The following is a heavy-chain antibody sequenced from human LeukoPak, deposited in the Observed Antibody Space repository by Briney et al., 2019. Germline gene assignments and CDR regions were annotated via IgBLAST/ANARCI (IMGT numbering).Heavy chain of an antibody. Sequence: GGSLRLSCAASGFTFSDYAMSWVRQAPGKGLEWVSSISDSGATTYYADSVRGRFTISRDKSHNTLFLQMNSLKAEDTALYYCAKGCIFGELLNYWGQGTLVTVSS. CDR1: GFTFSDYA. CDR3: AKGCIFGELLNY. D-gene: IGHD3-10*01. CDR2: ISDSGATT. V-gene: IGHV3-23*01. J-gene: IGHJ4*02.